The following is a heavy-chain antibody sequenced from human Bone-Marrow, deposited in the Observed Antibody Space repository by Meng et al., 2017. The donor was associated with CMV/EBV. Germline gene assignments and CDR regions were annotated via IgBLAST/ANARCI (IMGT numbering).Heavy chain of an antibody. V-gene: IGHV1-2*02. CDR3: AREGPRYYYDSSVLNWFDP. CDR1: GYTFTGYY. CDR2: INPNSGGT. Sequence: ASVKVSCKASGYTFTGYYMHWVRQAPGQGLEWMGWINPNSGGTNYAQKFQGRVTMTRDTSTSTAYMELSRLRSDDTAVYYCAREGPRYYYDSSVLNWFDPWGQATLVTVSS. D-gene: IGHD3-22*01. J-gene: IGHJ5*02.